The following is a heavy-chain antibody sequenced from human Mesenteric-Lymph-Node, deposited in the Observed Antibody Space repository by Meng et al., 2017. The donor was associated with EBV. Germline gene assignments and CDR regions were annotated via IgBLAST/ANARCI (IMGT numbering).Heavy chain of an antibody. V-gene: IGHV7-4-1*02. Sequence: QVQLVQSGSELKKPGASLMVSCKASGYTFGAYPINWVRQAPGQGLEWMGWINTDTGNPTYAQDFTGRFVFSLDSSVSTAYVQISSLKAEDTAVYYRVRFSDNYGMDVWGQGTTVTVSS. D-gene: IGHD1-26*01. J-gene: IGHJ6*02. CDR3: VRFSDNYGMDV. CDR2: INTDTGNP. CDR1: GYTFGAYP.